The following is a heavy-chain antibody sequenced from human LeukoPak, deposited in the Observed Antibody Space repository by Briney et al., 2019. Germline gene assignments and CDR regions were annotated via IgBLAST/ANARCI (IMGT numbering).Heavy chain of an antibody. V-gene: IGHV4-34*01. CDR2: ISHRGRT. CDR3: ARVTGYMIEDYFDY. J-gene: IGHJ4*02. CDR1: GGSLSDYY. D-gene: IGHD3-22*01. Sequence: SETLSLTCAVYGGSLSDYYWSWIRQSPGKGLEWIGEISHRGRTYYNLSLKSRVTISIDTSKNQFSLKVNSVSAADTAVYYCARVTGYMIEDYFDYWGQGTLVTVSS.